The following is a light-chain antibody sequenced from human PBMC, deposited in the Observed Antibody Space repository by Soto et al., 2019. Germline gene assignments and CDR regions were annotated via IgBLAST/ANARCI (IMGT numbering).Light chain of an antibody. V-gene: IGKV3-11*01. CDR2: DAS. Sequence: EIVLTQSPATLSLSPGERGTLSCRVSQSVNSYLAWYQQRPGQAPRLLIYDASNRATVIPARFSGSGSGTDFSFTISSLEAEDIAVYYCQQRSDWITFGQGTRLEIK. CDR3: QQRSDWIT. J-gene: IGKJ5*01. CDR1: QSVNSY.